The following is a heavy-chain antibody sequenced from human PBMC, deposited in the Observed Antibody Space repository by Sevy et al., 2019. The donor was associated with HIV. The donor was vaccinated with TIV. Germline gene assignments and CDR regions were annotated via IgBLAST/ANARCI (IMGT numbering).Heavy chain of an antibody. D-gene: IGHD3-10*01. CDR1: GYTFTSYG. Sequence: ASVKVSCKASGYTFTSYGISWVRQAPGQGLEWMGWISAYNGNTNYAQKLQGRVTMTTDTSTSTAYMELRSLRSDGTAVYYCARGSGAYYYGSGSYGYFDYWGQGTLVTISS. CDR2: ISAYNGNT. CDR3: ARGSGAYYYGSGSYGYFDY. V-gene: IGHV1-18*01. J-gene: IGHJ4*02.